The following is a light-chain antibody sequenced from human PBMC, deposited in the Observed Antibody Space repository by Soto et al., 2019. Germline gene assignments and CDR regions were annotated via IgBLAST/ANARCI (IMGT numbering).Light chain of an antibody. J-gene: IGKJ1*01. CDR1: QSISSW. CDR2: DAS. CDR3: QQYNSYSTFGPAT. Sequence: DIQMTQSPSTLSASVGDRVTITCRASQSISSWLAWYQQKPGKAPKLLIYDASSLESGVPSRFSGSGFGTEFTLTITSLQPDDFATYYCQQYNSYSTFGPATFGQGTKVDIK. V-gene: IGKV1-5*01.